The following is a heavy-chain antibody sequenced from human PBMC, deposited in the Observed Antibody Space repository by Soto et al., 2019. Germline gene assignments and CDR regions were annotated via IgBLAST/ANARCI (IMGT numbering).Heavy chain of an antibody. D-gene: IGHD3-16*01. CDR2: ISVSGGST. J-gene: IGHJ4*02. Sequence: PGGSLRLSCAASGFTFSSYAMSWVRQAPGKGLAWVSGISVSGGSTYYADSVKGRFTISRDNSKNTLYLQMNSLRAEDTAVYYCASNKRYDPPDYWGQGTLVTVSS. CDR3: ASNKRYDPPDY. CDR1: GFTFSSYA. V-gene: IGHV3-23*01.